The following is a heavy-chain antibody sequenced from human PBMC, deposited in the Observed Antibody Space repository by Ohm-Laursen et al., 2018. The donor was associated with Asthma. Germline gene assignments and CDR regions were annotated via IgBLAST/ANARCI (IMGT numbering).Heavy chain of an antibody. J-gene: IGHJ4*02. CDR3: AKALSGDYDFWSGYLEY. Sequence: SLRLSCAASGFTFSSYGMHWVRQAPGKGLEWVAVISYDGSNKHYADSVKGRFTISRDNSKNTLYLQMNSLRAEDTAVYYCAKALSGDYDFWSGYLEYWGQGTLVTVSS. CDR2: ISYDGSNK. V-gene: IGHV3-30*18. D-gene: IGHD3-3*01. CDR1: GFTFSSYG.